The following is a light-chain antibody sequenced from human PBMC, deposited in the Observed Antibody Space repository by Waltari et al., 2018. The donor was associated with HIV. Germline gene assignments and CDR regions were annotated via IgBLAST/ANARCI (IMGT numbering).Light chain of an antibody. J-gene: IGKJ4*01. V-gene: IGKV1-12*01. CDR1: QAINTW. CDR3: QEADSSPLA. CDR2: TAS. Sequence: DIQMTQSPSSVSASVGDRVTITCRASQAINTWLAWYQQKPGKAPKLLIYTASTLQSGVPARFSGSGSGTDFTLTISSLQPEDFATYFCQEADSSPLAFGGGTKVEI.